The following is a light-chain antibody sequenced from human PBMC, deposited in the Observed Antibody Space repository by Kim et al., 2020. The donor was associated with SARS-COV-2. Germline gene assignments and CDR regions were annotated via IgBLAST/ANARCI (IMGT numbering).Light chain of an antibody. CDR1: QSVSNN. J-gene: IGKJ5*01. V-gene: IGKV3-15*01. CDR2: GAF. CDR3: QHNINFPS. Sequence: EVAMTQPPATLSVSPGERATLSCRANQSVSNNLAWYQHKPGQAPRLLIYGAFTRAAGTPVRFSGSGSGTEFTLTISSLQSKDFAVYYCQHNINFPSFCQGTRLEIK.